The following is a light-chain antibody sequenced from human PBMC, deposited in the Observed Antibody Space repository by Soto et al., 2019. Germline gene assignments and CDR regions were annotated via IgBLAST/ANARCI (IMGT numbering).Light chain of an antibody. Sequence: QSALAQPASVSGSPGQSITISCTGTSGDVGGCIYVSWYQQHPGKAPKLMIYEVSYRPSGVSNRFSGSKSGNTASLTISGLQAEDEADYYGISYTGGTTPLVFGAETKVTAL. CDR1: SGDVGGCIY. J-gene: IGLJ1*01. CDR3: ISYTGGTTPLV. CDR2: EVS. V-gene: IGLV2-14*01.